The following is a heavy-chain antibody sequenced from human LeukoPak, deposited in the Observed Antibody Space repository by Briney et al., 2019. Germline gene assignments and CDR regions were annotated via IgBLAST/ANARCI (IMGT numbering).Heavy chain of an antibody. Sequence: GGSLRLSCAASGFTFGSYSMNWVRQAPGKGLEWVSSISSSSSYIYYADSVKGRFTISRDNAKNSLYLQMNSLRAEDTAVYYCARESHNYDFWSGYRDGYAFDIWGQGTMVTVSS. V-gene: IGHV3-21*01. CDR2: ISSSSSYI. CDR3: ARESHNYDFWSGYRDGYAFDI. J-gene: IGHJ3*02. D-gene: IGHD3-3*01. CDR1: GFTFGSYS.